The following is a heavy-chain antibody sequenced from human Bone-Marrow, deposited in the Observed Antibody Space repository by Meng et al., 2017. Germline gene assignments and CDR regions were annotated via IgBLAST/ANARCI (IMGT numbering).Heavy chain of an antibody. Sequence: GSLRLSCTVPGGSISSSSYYWGWIRQPPGKGLEWIGSIYYSGSTYYNPSLKSRVTISVDTSKNQFSLKLSSVTAADTAVYYCPTGSYYKGADAFDIWGQGTMVTVSS. V-gene: IGHV4-39*07. CDR3: PTGSYYKGADAFDI. CDR2: IYYSGST. D-gene: IGHD3-10*01. J-gene: IGHJ3*02. CDR1: GGSISSSSYY.